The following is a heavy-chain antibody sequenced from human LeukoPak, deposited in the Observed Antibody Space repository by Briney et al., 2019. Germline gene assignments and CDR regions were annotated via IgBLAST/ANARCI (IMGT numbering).Heavy chain of an antibody. CDR1: GFTFSSYS. D-gene: IGHD3-22*01. V-gene: IGHV3-21*01. CDR3: AGAYYYDSMDY. Sequence: GGSLRLSCAASGFTFSSYSMNWVRQAPGKRLEWVSSISSSSSYIYYADSVKGRFTISRDNAKNSLYLQMNSLRAEDTAVYYCAGAYYYDSMDYWGQGTLVTVSS. J-gene: IGHJ4*02. CDR2: ISSSSSYI.